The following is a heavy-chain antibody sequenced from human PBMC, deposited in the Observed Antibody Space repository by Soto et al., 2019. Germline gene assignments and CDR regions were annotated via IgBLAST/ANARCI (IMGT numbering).Heavy chain of an antibody. Sequence: QVQLVQSGAEVKKPGASVKVSCKASGYTFTSYDINWVRQATGQGLEWMGWMNPNSGNTGYAQKFQGRGTMNRNTAISTAYMGLSSLRSEDTAVYYCARVIPVYSGGWTGQPELIAPWGQGTLVTVSS. CDR1: GYTFTSYD. V-gene: IGHV1-8*01. CDR3: ARVIPVYSGGWTGQPELIAP. D-gene: IGHD6-19*01. J-gene: IGHJ5*02. CDR2: MNPNSGNT.